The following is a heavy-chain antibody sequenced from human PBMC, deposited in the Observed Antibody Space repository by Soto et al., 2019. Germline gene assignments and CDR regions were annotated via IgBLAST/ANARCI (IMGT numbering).Heavy chain of an antibody. Sequence: PSETLSLTCAVYGGSFSGYYWSWVRQPPWKGLEWIGEINHSGSTNYNPSLKSRVTISVDTSKNQFSLKLSSVTAADTAVYYCARGFQGSGYSYGIWDYWGQGTLVTVSS. CDR2: INHSGST. V-gene: IGHV4-34*01. CDR1: GGSFSGYY. D-gene: IGHD5-18*01. CDR3: ARGFQGSGYSYGIWDY. J-gene: IGHJ4*02.